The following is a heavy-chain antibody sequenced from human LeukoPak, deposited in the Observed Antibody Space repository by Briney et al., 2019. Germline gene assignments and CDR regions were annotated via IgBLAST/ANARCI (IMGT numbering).Heavy chain of an antibody. CDR2: IIPIFGTA. J-gene: IGHJ4*02. CDR1: GGTFSSYA. Sequence: SVTVSCKASGGTFSSYAISWVRQAPGQGLEWMGGIIPIFGTANYAQKFQGRVTITADESTSTAYMELSSLRSEDTAVYYCARDLSDSSSTTAGYWGQGTLVTVSS. D-gene: IGHD6-6*01. CDR3: ARDLSDSSSTTAGY. V-gene: IGHV1-69*13.